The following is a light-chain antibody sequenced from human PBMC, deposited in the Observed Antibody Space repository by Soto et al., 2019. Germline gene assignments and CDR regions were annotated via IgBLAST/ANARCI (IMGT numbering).Light chain of an antibody. V-gene: IGKV1-39*01. CDR3: QQSYITPRT. Sequence: DIQMTQSPSSLSASVGDRVTITCRASQSINTYLNWYQQKSGKPPKLLIYVASTLHSGVPSRFSGSGFGTDFTLPISSLQPEDFATYYCQQSYITPRTFGQGTKVEIK. CDR1: QSINTY. J-gene: IGKJ1*01. CDR2: VAS.